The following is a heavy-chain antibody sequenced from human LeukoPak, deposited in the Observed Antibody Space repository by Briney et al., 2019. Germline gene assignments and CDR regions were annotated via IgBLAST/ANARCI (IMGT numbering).Heavy chain of an antibody. J-gene: IGHJ3*02. V-gene: IGHV3-23*01. D-gene: IGHD1-26*01. CDR1: GFTFSSYA. Sequence: PGGSLRLSCAASGFTFSSYAMSWVHQAPGKGLEWVSAISGSGGSTYYADSVKGRFTISRDNSKNTLYLQMNSLRAEDTAVYYCARGGSYLSAFDIWGQGTMVTVSS. CDR2: ISGSGGST. CDR3: ARGGSYLSAFDI.